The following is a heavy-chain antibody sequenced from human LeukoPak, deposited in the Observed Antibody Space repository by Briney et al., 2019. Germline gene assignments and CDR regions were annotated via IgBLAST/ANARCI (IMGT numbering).Heavy chain of an antibody. J-gene: IGHJ4*02. CDR1: GGSISSSSYY. V-gene: IGHV4-39*01. CDR2: IYYSGST. Sequence: SETLSLTCTVSGGSISSSSYYWGWIRQPPGKGLEWIGSIYYSGSTYYNPSLKSRVTISVDTSKNQFSLKLSSVTAADTAVYYCARGVRTYYDFWSGYYFDYWGQGTLVTVSS. CDR3: ARGVRTYYDFWSGYYFDY. D-gene: IGHD3-3*01.